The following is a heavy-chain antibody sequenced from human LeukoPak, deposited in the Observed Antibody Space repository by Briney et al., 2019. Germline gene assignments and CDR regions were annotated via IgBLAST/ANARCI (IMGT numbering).Heavy chain of an antibody. CDR3: ASQPAGVNNWFDP. CDR1: GGTFSSYA. D-gene: IGHD1-14*01. Sequence: GASVKVSCKASGGTFSSYAISWVRQAPGQGLEWMGGIIPIFGTANYAQKFQGRVTITADKSTSTAYMELSSLRSEDTAVYYCASQPAGVNNWFDPWGQEPWSPSPQ. J-gene: IGHJ5*02. V-gene: IGHV1-69*06. CDR2: IIPIFGTA.